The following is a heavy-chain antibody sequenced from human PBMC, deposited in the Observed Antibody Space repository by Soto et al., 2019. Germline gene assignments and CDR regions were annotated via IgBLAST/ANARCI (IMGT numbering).Heavy chain of an antibody. CDR2: IYYSGST. CDR3: ARVGGSGWYNYYFDY. Sequence: PSETLSLTCTVSGGSISSYYWSWIRQPPGKGLEWIGYIYYSGSTNYNPSLKSRVTISVDTSKNQFSLKLSSVTAADTAVYYCARVGGSGWYNYYFDYWGQGTLVTVSS. CDR1: GGSISSYY. V-gene: IGHV4-59*01. D-gene: IGHD6-19*01. J-gene: IGHJ4*02.